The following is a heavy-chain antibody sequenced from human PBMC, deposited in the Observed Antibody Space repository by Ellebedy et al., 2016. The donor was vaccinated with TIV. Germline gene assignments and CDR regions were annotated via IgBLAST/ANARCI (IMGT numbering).Heavy chain of an antibody. CDR3: ARDHNYYYYGMDV. V-gene: IGHV4-34*01. Sequence: SETLSLXXAVYGGSFSGYYWSWIRQPPGKGLEWIGEINHSGSTNYNPSLKSRVTISVDTSKNQFSLKLSSVTAADTAVYYCARDHNYYYYGMDVWGQGTTVTVSS. CDR1: GGSFSGYY. J-gene: IGHJ6*02. CDR2: INHSGST.